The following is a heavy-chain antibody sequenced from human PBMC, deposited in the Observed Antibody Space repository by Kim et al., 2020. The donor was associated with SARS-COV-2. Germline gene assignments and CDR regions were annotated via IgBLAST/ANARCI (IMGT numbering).Heavy chain of an antibody. CDR2: IIPGGDEK. CDR1: GFTFRTDW. V-gene: IGHV3-7*03. CDR3: ANGGWLDY. D-gene: IGHD3-10*01. J-gene: IGHJ4*02. Sequence: GGSLRLSCVASGFTFRTDWMTWVRQAPGTGLEWVANIIPGGDEKNHVDSVKGRFTISRDNAKNSLFLQLNNLRAEDSAVNYCANGGWLDYWGQGTLVTVSS.